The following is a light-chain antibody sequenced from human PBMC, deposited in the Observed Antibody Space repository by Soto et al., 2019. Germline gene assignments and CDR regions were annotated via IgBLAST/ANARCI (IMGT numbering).Light chain of an antibody. Sequence: QSALTQPASVSGSPGQSITISCTGTSSDVGGYNYVSWYQQHPGKAPKLMIYDVSNRPSGVSNRFSGSKSGNTASLTISGLQVEDEADYYCSSYTSSGTRVFGGGTKVTVL. CDR2: DVS. J-gene: IGLJ2*01. CDR3: SSYTSSGTRV. V-gene: IGLV2-14*01. CDR1: SSDVGGYNY.